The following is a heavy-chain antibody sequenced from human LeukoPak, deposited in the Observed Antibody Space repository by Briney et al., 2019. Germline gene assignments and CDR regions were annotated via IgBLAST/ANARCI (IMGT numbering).Heavy chain of an antibody. Sequence: GESLKISGKGFGYSFTSYWITWVRQMPGKGLEYMGRIDPSDSYIQYSPSSQGHVTISVDKSISTAYLQWSSLKASDSAMYYCARHSGGYDLDYWGQGTLVTVSS. V-gene: IGHV5-10-1*01. CDR3: ARHSGGYDLDY. CDR2: IDPSDSYI. D-gene: IGHD5-12*01. CDR1: GYSFTSYW. J-gene: IGHJ4*02.